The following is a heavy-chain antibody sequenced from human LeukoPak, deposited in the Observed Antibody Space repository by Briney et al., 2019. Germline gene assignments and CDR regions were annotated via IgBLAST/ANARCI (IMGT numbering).Heavy chain of an antibody. J-gene: IGHJ5*02. CDR1: GGSISSSSYY. D-gene: IGHD2-2*01. CDR3: ARRQYCSSTSCPDNWFDP. Sequence: SETLSLTCTVSGGSISSSSYYWGWIRQPPGKGLEWIGSIYYSGSTYYNPSLKSRFTISVDTSKNQFSLKLSPVTAADAAVYYCARRQYCSSTSCPDNWFDPWGQGTLVTVSS. CDR2: IYYSGST. V-gene: IGHV4-39*01.